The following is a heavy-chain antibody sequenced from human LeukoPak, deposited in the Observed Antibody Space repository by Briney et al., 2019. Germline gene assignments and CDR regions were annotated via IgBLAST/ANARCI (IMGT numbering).Heavy chain of an antibody. CDR2: ISAYNVNT. Sequence: ASVTVSCKASGYTFASYYIHWVRQAPGQGLEWMGWISAYNVNTNYAQKFQGRVTMTTDTSTSTAYMELRSLKSDDTAVYFCARPYDTSGYYNYYFDYWGQGTLVTVSS. D-gene: IGHD3-22*01. V-gene: IGHV1-18*04. J-gene: IGHJ4*02. CDR3: ARPYDTSGYYNYYFDY. CDR1: GYTFASYY.